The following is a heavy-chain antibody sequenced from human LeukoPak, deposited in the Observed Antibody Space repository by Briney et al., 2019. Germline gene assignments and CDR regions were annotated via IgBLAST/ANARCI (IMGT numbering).Heavy chain of an antibody. Sequence: GGSLRLSCAASGFTFSSFEMNWVRQTPGKGLEWVSYISSSGSTIYYADSVKGRFTISRDNSKNTLYLQMNSLRAEDTAVYYCARGIGMATISSPYNWFDPWGQGTLVTVSS. CDR2: ISSSGSTI. CDR1: GFTFSSFE. D-gene: IGHD5-24*01. CDR3: ARGIGMATISSPYNWFDP. J-gene: IGHJ5*02. V-gene: IGHV3-48*03.